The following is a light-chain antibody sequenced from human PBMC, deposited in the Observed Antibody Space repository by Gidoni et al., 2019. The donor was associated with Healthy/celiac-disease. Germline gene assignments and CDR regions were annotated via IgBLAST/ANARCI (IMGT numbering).Light chain of an antibody. Sequence: EIVLTQSPATLSLSPGERATLPCRASQSVSSYLAWYQQKPGQAPRLLIYDASNRATGIPARFSGSESGTDFTLTISSIEPEDFAVYYCQQRSNWPPYTFGQXTKLEIK. J-gene: IGKJ2*01. CDR3: QQRSNWPPYT. CDR1: QSVSSY. CDR2: DAS. V-gene: IGKV3-11*01.